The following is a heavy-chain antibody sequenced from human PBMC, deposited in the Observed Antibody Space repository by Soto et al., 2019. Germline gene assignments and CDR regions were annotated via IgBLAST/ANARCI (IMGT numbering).Heavy chain of an antibody. CDR1: GGSISSGGYY. CDR3: AREAAAKHDY. V-gene: IGHV4-31*03. Sequence: QVQLQESGPGLVKPSQTLSLTCTVSGGSISSGGYYWSWIRQHPGKGLECIGYIYYSWSTYYKPSLKGRVTLSVDTSKKQFSLKVSSVTAADPAVYYCAREAAAKHDYWGQGTLVTVSS. D-gene: IGHD6-13*01. CDR2: IYYSWST. J-gene: IGHJ4*02.